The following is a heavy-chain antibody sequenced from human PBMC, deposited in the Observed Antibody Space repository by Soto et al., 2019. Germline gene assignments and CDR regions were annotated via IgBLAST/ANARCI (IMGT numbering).Heavy chain of an antibody. D-gene: IGHD3-22*01. CDR2: IIPIFGTA. CDR3: ARSRSYYDSSGYYYGAMRAFDI. V-gene: IGHV1-69*01. Sequence: QVQLVQSGAEVKKPGSSVKVSCKASGGTFSSYAISWVRQAPGQGLEWMGGIIPIFGTANYAQKFQGRVTITEDESTSTAYMELSSLRSEDTAVYYCARSRSYYDSSGYYYGAMRAFDIWGQGTMVTVSS. CDR1: GGTFSSYA. J-gene: IGHJ3*02.